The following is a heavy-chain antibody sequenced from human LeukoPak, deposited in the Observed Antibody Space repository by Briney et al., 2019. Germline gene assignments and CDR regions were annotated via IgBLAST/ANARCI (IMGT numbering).Heavy chain of an antibody. J-gene: IGHJ6*03. CDR1: GFTFADYA. CDR2: ISGDGGST. CDR3: PKDPYHGYMDV. V-gene: IGHV3-43*02. D-gene: IGHD2-21*01. Sequence: PGGSLRLSCAASGFTFADYAMHWVRQAPGKGLEWVTLISGDGGSTYYADSVKGRLTISRDNSKNSLYLQMNSLRTEDTALYSCPKDPYHGYMDVWGKRTTVTVSS.